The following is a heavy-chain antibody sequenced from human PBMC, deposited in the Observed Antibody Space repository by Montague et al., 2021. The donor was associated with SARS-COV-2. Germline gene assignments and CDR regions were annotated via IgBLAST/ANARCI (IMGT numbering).Heavy chain of an antibody. D-gene: IGHD5-18*01. CDR1: GDSISRYY. V-gene: IGHV4-59*08. Sequence: SETLSLTCTVSGDSISRYYWTWIRQPPGKGLEWIGYIYYSGSTNYNPSLKSRVTISVDTSKNQFSLKLSSVTAADTAVYYCARAPDVDTAMVIYYYGIDVWGQGTPVTVSS. CDR3: ARAPDVDTAMVIYYYGIDV. CDR2: IYYSGST. J-gene: IGHJ6*02.